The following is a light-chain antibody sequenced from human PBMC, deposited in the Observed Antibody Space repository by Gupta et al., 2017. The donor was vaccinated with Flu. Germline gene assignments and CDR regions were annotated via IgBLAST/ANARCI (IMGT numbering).Light chain of an antibody. Sequence: VFTQSPGTLSLSPGDRATLPCISRQSGSSSYLDWYQQKPGQAPRLLIYGASSRATGIPDRFSGSGSGTDFTLTISRLEPEDVAVYYCQQNGSSPWTFGQGTKVEIK. CDR3: QQNGSSPWT. CDR1: QSGSSSY. J-gene: IGKJ1*01. CDR2: GAS. V-gene: IGKV3-20*01.